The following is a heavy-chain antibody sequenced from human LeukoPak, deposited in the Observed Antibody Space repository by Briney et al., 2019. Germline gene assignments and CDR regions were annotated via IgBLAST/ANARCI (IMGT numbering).Heavy chain of an antibody. CDR2: INPSDGST. Sequence: ASVKVSCKASGGTFSSYAISWVRQAPGQGLEWMGIINPSDGSTYYAQKFQGRVTMTRETSTSTVYMELSSLRSEDTAVYYCARGYNPANYYYSGMDVWGQGTTVTVSS. J-gene: IGHJ6*02. CDR1: GGTFSSYA. CDR3: ARGYNPANYYYSGMDV. D-gene: IGHD1-1*01. V-gene: IGHV1-46*01.